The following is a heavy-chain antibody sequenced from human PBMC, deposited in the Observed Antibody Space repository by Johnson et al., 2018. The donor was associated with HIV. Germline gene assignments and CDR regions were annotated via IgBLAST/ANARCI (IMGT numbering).Heavy chain of an antibody. D-gene: IGHD6-25*01. V-gene: IGHV3-30*04. CDR3: ARGDSGWKDDFAFEI. J-gene: IGHJ3*02. Sequence: QLVESGGGLVKSGGSLRLSCAASGFSFRSYAMHWVRQAPGKGLEWVSVISYDGSNKYYAASVKGRFIISRDNSKNTLYLQMNSLRGEDTDGYYCARGDSGWKDDFAFEIWGQGTMVTVSS. CDR1: GFSFRSYA. CDR2: ISYDGSNK.